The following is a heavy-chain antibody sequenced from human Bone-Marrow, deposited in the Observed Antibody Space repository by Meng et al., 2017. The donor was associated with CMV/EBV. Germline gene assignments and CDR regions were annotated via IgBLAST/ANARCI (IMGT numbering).Heavy chain of an antibody. CDR2: IIPILGIV. Sequence: SEKVSCKASGGTFSSNAITWVRQAPGQGLEWLGGIIPILGIVNYAQKFQGRVTITADKSTSTAYMELSSLRSEDTAVYYCATELRLLEWLRLFDIWGQGTMVTVSS. D-gene: IGHD3-3*01. J-gene: IGHJ3*02. V-gene: IGHV1-69*10. CDR3: ATELRLLEWLRLFDI. CDR1: GGTFSSNA.